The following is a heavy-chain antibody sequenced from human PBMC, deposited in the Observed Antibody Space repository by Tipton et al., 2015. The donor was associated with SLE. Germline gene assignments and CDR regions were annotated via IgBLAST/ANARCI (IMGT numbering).Heavy chain of an antibody. CDR2: IYHSGST. CDR3: ARVGEYYYGSGSYSDAFDI. Sequence: TLSLTCAVSGYSISSGYYWGWIRQPPGKGLEWIGSIYHSGSTYYNPSLKSRVTISVDTSKNQFSLKLNSVTAADTAVYYCARVGEYYYGSGSYSDAFDIWGQGTMVTVSS. J-gene: IGHJ3*02. V-gene: IGHV4-38-2*01. CDR1: GYSISSGYY. D-gene: IGHD3-10*01.